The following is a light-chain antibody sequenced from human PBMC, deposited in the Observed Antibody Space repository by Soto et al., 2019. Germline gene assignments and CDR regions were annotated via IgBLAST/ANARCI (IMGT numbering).Light chain of an antibody. V-gene: IGKV3-20*01. CDR3: PQFRT. CDR2: GAS. CDR1: QSVSSSY. J-gene: IGKJ1*01. Sequence: DIVLTQSPGTLSLSAGDRATLSCRASQSVSSSYLAWYQQTPGQAPRPLIYGASSRPTGIPDRFSGSGSGTAFTLPISRLEPEDFALYYCPQFRTFGQGTKVDIK.